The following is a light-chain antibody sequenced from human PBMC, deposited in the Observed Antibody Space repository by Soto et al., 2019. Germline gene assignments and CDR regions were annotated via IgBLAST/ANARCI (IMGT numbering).Light chain of an antibody. CDR2: GAS. CDR1: QGITYY. CDR3: HQYDSYPRT. J-gene: IGKJ3*01. Sequence: DLPMTQSPSSLSASVGDRVTITCRASQGITYYLAWFQQKPGKAPKSLIYGASSLQSGVPSRFNGSGFGTDFSITISSMQPEDIATYYCHQYDSYPRTFGPGTKVEIK. V-gene: IGKV1-16*01.